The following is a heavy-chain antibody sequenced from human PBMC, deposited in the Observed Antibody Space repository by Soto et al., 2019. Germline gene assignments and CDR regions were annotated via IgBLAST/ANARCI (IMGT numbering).Heavy chain of an antibody. CDR1: CVSLSGNY. V-gene: IGHV4-34*01. Sequence: SETLSLTCAVYCVSLSGNYCGWIRQPPGKGLEWIGETHRSGGTAYNPSLKSRVTISVDTSSNQFSLKLNSVTVSDTAVYYCARTTAAIHLNYWSQGTLVTVSS. CDR3: ARTTAAIHLNY. J-gene: IGHJ4*02. CDR2: THRSGGT. D-gene: IGHD2-21*02.